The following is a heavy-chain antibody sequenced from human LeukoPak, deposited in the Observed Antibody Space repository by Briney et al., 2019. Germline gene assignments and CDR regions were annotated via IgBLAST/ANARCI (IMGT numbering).Heavy chain of an antibody. CDR2: ISTYNGNT. Sequence: PGGSLRLSCAASGFTFSSYGISWVRQAPGQGLEWMGWISTYNGNTNYAQKLQGRVTTTTGTSTSTAYMEVRSLRSDDTAVYYCARGDWLDYWGQGTLVTVSS. CDR3: ARGDWLDY. V-gene: IGHV1-18*01. J-gene: IGHJ4*02. D-gene: IGHD3/OR15-3a*01. CDR1: GFTFSSYG.